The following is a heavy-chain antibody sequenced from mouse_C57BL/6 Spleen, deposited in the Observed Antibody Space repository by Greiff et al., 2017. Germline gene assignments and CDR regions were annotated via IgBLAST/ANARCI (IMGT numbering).Heavy chain of an antibody. CDR1: GFTFSSYA. V-gene: IGHV5-9-1*02. D-gene: IGHD2-4*01. CDR3: TRAPTYDYDGYWYFDV. J-gene: IGHJ1*03. CDR2: ISSGGDYI. Sequence: DVMLVESGEGLVKPGGSLKLSCAASGFTFSSYAMSWVRQTPEKRLEWVAYISSGGDYIYYADTVKGRFTISRDNARNTLYLQMSSLKSEDTAMYYCTRAPTYDYDGYWYFDVWGTGTTVTVSS.